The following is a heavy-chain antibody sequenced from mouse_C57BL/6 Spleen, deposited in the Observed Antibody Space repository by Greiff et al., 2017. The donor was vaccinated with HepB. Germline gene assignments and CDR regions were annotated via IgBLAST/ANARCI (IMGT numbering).Heavy chain of an antibody. Sequence: QVQLQQPGAELVRPGSSVKLSCKASGYTFTSYWMHWVKQRPIQGLEWIGNIDPSDSETHYNQKFKDKATLTVDKSSSTAYMQLSSLTSEDSAVYYCARGGTPWGNYFDYWGQGTTLTVSS. CDR2: IDPSDSET. D-gene: IGHD2-14*01. J-gene: IGHJ2*01. V-gene: IGHV1-52*01. CDR1: GYTFTSYW. CDR3: ARGGTPWGNYFDY.